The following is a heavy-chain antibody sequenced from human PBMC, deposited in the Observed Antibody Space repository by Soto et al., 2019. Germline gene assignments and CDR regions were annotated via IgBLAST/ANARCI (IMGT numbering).Heavy chain of an antibody. CDR2: IIPIFGTA. Sequence: QVQLVQSGAEVKKPGSSVKVSCKASGGTFSRYAISWVRQAPGQGLEWMGGIIPIFGTANYAQKFQGRVTITADESPRTAYMELSSLRSEDTAVYYCARQGAALRDYYYGMDVWGQGTTVTVSS. V-gene: IGHV1-69*12. CDR1: GGTFSRYA. CDR3: ARQGAALRDYYYGMDV. D-gene: IGHD6-25*01. J-gene: IGHJ6*02.